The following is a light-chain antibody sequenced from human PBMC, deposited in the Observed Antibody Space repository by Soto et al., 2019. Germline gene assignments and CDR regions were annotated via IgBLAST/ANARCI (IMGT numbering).Light chain of an antibody. CDR3: MQALQTPLT. CDR2: LGS. J-gene: IGKJ4*01. V-gene: IGKV2-28*01. Sequence: DIVMTQSPLFLPVTPGEPASISCRSSQSLLHSNGYNYLDWYLQKPGQSPQLLIYLGSNRASGVPDRFSGSGSGTEFTLKISRVEAEDVGVYYCMQALQTPLTFGGGTKVEIK. CDR1: QSLLHSNGYNY.